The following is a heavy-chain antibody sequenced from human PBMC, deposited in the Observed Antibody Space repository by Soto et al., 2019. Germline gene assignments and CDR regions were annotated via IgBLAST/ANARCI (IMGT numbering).Heavy chain of an antibody. CDR2: LYANENT. J-gene: IGHJ2*01. CDR1: TASVNSYY. Sequence: LSLTCTVSTASVNSYYWSWIRQPAGKGLEWIGRLYANENTDYNPSLRSRVTISVDTKRQFSLKLSSVTAADTAVYYCARDHPNWYFDLWGRGTPVTVSS. CDR3: ARDHPNWYFDL. V-gene: IGHV4-4*07.